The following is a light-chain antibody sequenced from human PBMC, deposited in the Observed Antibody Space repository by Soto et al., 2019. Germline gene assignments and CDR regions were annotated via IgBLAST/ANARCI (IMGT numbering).Light chain of an antibody. CDR2: YDS. Sequence: SYELTQPPSVSLAPGKTARITCGGNNIGSKSVHWYQQKPGQAPVLVIYYDSDQPSGIPERFSGSNSGNTATLTISRVEAGDEADYYCQVWDSSSDHVVFGGGTKLTVL. J-gene: IGLJ2*01. CDR1: NIGSKS. V-gene: IGLV3-21*04. CDR3: QVWDSSSDHVV.